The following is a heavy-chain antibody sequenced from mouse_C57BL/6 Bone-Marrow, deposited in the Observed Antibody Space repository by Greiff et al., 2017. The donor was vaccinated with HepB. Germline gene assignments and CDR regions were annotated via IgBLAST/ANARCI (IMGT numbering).Heavy chain of an antibody. CDR1: GFTFSSYA. CDR3: ASYYGSSPY. Sequence: EVKLEESGGGLVKPGGSLKLSCAASGFTFSSYAMSWVRQTPEKRLEWVATISDGGSYTYYPDNVKGRFTISRDNAKNNLYLQMSHLKSEDTAMYYCASYYGSSPYWGQGTTLTVSS. V-gene: IGHV5-4*03. D-gene: IGHD1-1*01. CDR2: ISDGGSYT. J-gene: IGHJ2*01.